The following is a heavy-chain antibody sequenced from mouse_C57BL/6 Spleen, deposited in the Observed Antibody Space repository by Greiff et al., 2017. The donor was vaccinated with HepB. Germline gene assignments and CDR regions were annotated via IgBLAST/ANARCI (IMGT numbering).Heavy chain of an antibody. J-gene: IGHJ4*01. CDR1: GFSLTSYG. CDR2: IWGVGST. Sequence: VQGVESGPGLVAPSQSLSITCTVSGFSLTSYGVDWVRQSPGKGLEWLGVIWGVGSTNYNSARKSRLSISKDNSKSQVFLKMNSLQTDDTAMYYCARRLGAMDYWGQGTSVTVSS. CDR3: ARRLGAMDY. V-gene: IGHV2-6*01. D-gene: IGHD2-4*01.